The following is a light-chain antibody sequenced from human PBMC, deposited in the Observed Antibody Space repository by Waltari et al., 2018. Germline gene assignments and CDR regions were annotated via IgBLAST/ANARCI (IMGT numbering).Light chain of an antibody. CDR2: DDK. CDR3: AARDDSLNVCV. Sequence: QSVLTQPPSVSGTPGQRVTISRSGSPSNIGNNPVNWYQQFPGTAPKVLIYDDKQRPWGLPDRFSVSKSGPSASLVISGLQSDDEADYYCAARDDSLNVCVFGGGTKVTVL. J-gene: IGLJ3*02. V-gene: IGLV1-44*01. CDR1: PSNIGNNP.